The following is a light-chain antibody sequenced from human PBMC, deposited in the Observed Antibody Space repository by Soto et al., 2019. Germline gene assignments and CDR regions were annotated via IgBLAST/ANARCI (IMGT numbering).Light chain of an antibody. CDR1: QGISSY. Sequence: AIRMTQSPSSFSASTGDRVTITCRASQGISSYLAWYQQKPGKAPKLLIYAAATLQSGVPSRFSGSGSGTDLTLTISCLQSEDFATYYCQQYYSYPLITFGQGTRLEI. J-gene: IGKJ5*01. CDR2: AAA. CDR3: QQYYSYPLIT. V-gene: IGKV1-8*01.